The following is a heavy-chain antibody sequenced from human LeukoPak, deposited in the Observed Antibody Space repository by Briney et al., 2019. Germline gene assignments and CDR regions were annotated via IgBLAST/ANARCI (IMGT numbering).Heavy chain of an antibody. CDR2: IKPDGSST. D-gene: IGHD5-18*01. Sequence: PGGSLRLSCAASGFTFSTYWMHWVRQAPGMGLVWLSRIKPDGSSTYYADSVKGRFTVSRDNAKNTLYLQMNSLRAEDTGVYYCARASANNYGPFDSWGQGALVTVSS. V-gene: IGHV3-74*01. CDR1: GFTFSTYW. CDR3: ARASANNYGPFDS. J-gene: IGHJ4*02.